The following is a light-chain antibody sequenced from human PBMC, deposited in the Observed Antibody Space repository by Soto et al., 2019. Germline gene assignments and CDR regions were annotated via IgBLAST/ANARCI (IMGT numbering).Light chain of an antibody. CDR3: QQCNSWPPIT. J-gene: IGKJ5*01. CDR2: GAS. CDR1: QSVSSN. Sequence: EIVITQSPATLSVSPGERATLSCRASQSVSSNLAWYQQKPGQAPRLLIYGASTRATGIPARFSGSGSGTEFTLTISSLQSEDFAVYYCQQCNSWPPITFGQGTRLEIK. V-gene: IGKV3-15*01.